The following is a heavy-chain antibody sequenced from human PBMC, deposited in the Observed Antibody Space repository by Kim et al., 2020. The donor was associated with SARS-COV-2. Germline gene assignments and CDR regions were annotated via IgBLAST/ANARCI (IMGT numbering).Heavy chain of an antibody. CDR3: ARKGYCSSTSCRHWGYNWFDP. Sequence: SETLSLTCTVSGGSISSYYWSWIRQPAGKGLEWIGCIYYSGSTNYNPSLKSRVTISVDTSKNQFSLKLSSVTAADTAVYYCARKGYCSSTSCRHWGYNWFDPWGQGTLVTVSS. V-gene: IGHV4-59*01. CDR1: GGSISSYY. D-gene: IGHD2-2*01. CDR2: IYYSGST. J-gene: IGHJ5*02.